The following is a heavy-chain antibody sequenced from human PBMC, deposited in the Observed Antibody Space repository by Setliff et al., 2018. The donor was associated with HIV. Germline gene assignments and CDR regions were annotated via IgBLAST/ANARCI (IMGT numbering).Heavy chain of an antibody. V-gene: IGHV4-4*02. CDR1: GASIRDSKW. CDR2: IDRSGSS. CDR3: AIRRNFDWLLTSGPFDY. D-gene: IGHD3-9*01. Sequence: SETLSLTCIVSGASIRDSKWWSWVRQPPGKRPEWIGEIDRSGSSDYNPSLKSRVTISVETSKNQFSLKVKSVTAADTAVYYCAIRRNFDWLLTSGPFDYWGQGILVTVSS. J-gene: IGHJ4*02.